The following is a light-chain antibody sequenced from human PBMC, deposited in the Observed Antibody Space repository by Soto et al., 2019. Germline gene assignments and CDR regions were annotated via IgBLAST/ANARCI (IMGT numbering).Light chain of an antibody. Sequence: EIVMTQSTATMSMSPGERATLSCRASQSISINLAWYQQKPGQAPRLLIYGAPARATDVPARFSGSGSGTEFTLTISSLQSEDFAVYYCQHYNDWLITFGQGTRLEIK. CDR2: GAP. CDR1: QSISIN. V-gene: IGKV3-15*01. J-gene: IGKJ5*01. CDR3: QHYNDWLIT.